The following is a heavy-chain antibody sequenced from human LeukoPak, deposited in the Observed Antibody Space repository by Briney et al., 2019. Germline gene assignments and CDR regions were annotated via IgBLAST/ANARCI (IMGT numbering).Heavy chain of an antibody. D-gene: IGHD2-2*01. Sequence: GGSLRLSCAASGFTFSSYAMSWVRQAPGKGLEWVSAISGSGGSTYYADSVKGRFTISRDNSKNTLYLQMDSLRAEDTAVYYCAKSDVPAAIGDWFDPWGQGTLVTVSS. V-gene: IGHV3-23*01. J-gene: IGHJ5*02. CDR2: ISGSGGST. CDR3: AKSDVPAAIGDWFDP. CDR1: GFTFSSYA.